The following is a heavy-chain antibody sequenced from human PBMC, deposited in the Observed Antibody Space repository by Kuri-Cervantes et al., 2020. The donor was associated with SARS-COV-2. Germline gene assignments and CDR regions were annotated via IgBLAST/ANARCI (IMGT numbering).Heavy chain of an antibody. J-gene: IGHJ4*02. CDR3: ARLSSSWYLDY. CDR1: GFTFSSYS. V-gene: IGHV3-21*01. Sequence: AGSLTLSCAASGFTFSSYSMNWVRQAPGKGLEWVASISSSSSYIYYADSVKGRFTISRDNAKNPLYLQMNSLRAEDTAVYYCARLSSSWYLDYWGQGTLVTVSS. D-gene: IGHD6-13*01. CDR2: ISSSSSYI.